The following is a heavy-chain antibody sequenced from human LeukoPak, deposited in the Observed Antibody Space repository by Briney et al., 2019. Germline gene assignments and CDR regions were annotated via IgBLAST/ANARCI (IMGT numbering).Heavy chain of an antibody. CDR1: GYTFTSYG. D-gene: IGHD3-22*01. Sequence: ASVKVSCKASGYTFTSYGISWVRQAPGQGLEWMGIINPSGGSTSYAQKFQGRVTMTRDTSTGTVYMELSSLRSEDTAVYYCARAMIVGGFDPWGQGTLVTVSS. CDR3: ARAMIVGGFDP. J-gene: IGHJ5*02. V-gene: IGHV1-46*01. CDR2: INPSGGST.